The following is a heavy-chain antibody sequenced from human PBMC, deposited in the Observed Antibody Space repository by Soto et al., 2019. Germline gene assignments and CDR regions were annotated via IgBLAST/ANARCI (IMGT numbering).Heavy chain of an antibody. CDR1: WDSVSSNSAA. CDR3: TGQPVAGAIDY. Sequence: SQTLSLTCAISWDSVSSNSAAWHWIRQSPSRGLEWLGRAYYRSKWYNGYSVSVKSRITINPDTSKNQFSLQLNSVSPEDTAVYYCTGQPVAGAIDYWGQGTPVTVCS. V-gene: IGHV6-1*01. D-gene: IGHD6-19*01. J-gene: IGHJ4*02. CDR2: AYYRSKWYN.